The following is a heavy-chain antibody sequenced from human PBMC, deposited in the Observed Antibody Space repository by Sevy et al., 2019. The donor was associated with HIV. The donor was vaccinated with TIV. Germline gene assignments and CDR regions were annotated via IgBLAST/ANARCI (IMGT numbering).Heavy chain of an antibody. CDR1: GFTFRSKW. Sequence: GGSLRLSCAASGFTFRSKWMSWVRQAPGKGLEWVGRIKSKTDGGTIDYAAPVKGRFTISRDDSRNTLYLQMNSLKTEDTAVYYCTAVAAGTALDFDYWGQGTLVTVSS. J-gene: IGHJ4*02. CDR3: TAVAAGTALDFDY. CDR2: IKSKTDGGTI. D-gene: IGHD6-19*01. V-gene: IGHV3-15*01.